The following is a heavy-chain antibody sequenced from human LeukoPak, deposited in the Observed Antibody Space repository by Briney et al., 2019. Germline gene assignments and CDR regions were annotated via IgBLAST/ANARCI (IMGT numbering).Heavy chain of an antibody. CDR3: SRDQTPYY. Sequence: GGSLRLSCTASGFTFGDYAMTWVRQAPGKGLEWVGFIASKTYGGTAEYAASVKGRFTISRDGSKSIAYLQMNSLKTEDTAVYFCSRDQTPYYWGQGTLVTVSS. CDR2: IASKTYGGTA. CDR1: GFTFGDYA. J-gene: IGHJ4*02. V-gene: IGHV3-49*04.